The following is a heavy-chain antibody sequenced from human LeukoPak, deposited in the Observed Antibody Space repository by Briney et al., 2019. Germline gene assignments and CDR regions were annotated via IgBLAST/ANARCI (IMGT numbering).Heavy chain of an antibody. CDR1: GGSISSYY. CDR3: ARDRTGDGDYGYYFDY. D-gene: IGHD4-17*01. V-gene: IGHV4-4*07. Sequence: SETLSLTCTVPGGSISSYYWSWIRQPAGKGLEWIGRIYTSGSTNYNPSLKSRVTMSVDTSKNQFSLKLSSVTAADTAVYYCARDRTGDGDYGYYFDYWGQGTLVTVSS. CDR2: IYTSGST. J-gene: IGHJ4*02.